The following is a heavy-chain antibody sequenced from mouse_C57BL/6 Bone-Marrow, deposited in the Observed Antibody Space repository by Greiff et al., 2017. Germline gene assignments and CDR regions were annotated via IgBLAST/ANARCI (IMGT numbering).Heavy chain of an antibody. CDR3: ARSSIAGPFAY. CDR1: GFTFTDYY. J-gene: IGHJ3*01. V-gene: IGHV7-3*01. Sequence: VQLKQSGGGLVQPGGSLSLSCAASGFTFTDYYMSWVRQPPGKALEWLGFIRNKANGYTTEYSASVKGRFTISRDNSPSILYLQMNALRAEDSATYYCARSSIAGPFAYWGQGTMVTVSA. CDR2: IRNKANGYTT. D-gene: IGHD1-1*01.